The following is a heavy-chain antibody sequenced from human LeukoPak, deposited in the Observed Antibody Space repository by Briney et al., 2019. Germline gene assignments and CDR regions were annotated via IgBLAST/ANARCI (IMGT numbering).Heavy chain of an antibody. CDR3: AKDGYYYGSGRRGYFDY. CDR2: TSWNSGSI. D-gene: IGHD3-10*01. V-gene: IGHV3-9*03. CDR1: GFTFDDYA. Sequence: PGGSLRLSCAASGFTFDDYAMHWVRQAPGKGLEWVSGTSWNSGSIGYADSVKGRFTISRDNAKNSLYLQMNSLRAEDMALYYCAKDGYYYGSGRRGYFDYWGQGTLVTVSS. J-gene: IGHJ4*02.